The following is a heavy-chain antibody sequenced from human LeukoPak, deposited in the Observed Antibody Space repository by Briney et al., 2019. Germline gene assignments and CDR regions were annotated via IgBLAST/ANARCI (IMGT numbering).Heavy chain of an antibody. CDR3: AKGAYDYIEIAYFDY. CDR1: GFTFSSYS. V-gene: IGHV3-23*01. D-gene: IGHD5-12*01. J-gene: IGHJ4*02. Sequence: GGSLRLSCAASGFTFSSYSMNWVRQAPGKGLEWVSLIIGSSGSTFYADSVKGRFTISRDKSKNTLYLQMNSLRAEDTAVYYCAKGAYDYIEIAYFDYWGQGSLVTVSS. CDR2: IIGSSGST.